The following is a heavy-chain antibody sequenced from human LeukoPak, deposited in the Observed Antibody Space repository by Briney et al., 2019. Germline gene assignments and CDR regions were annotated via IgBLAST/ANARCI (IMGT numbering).Heavy chain of an antibody. Sequence: ASVKVSCKASGGTFSSYAISWVRQAPGQGLEWMGWINPNSGGTKYAQKFQGRVTMTRDTSISTANMELSRLRSDDTAVYYCARDEGYCTNDVCLATIGHFDYWGQGTLVTVSS. J-gene: IGHJ4*02. V-gene: IGHV1-2*02. D-gene: IGHD2-8*01. CDR1: GGTFSSYA. CDR2: INPNSGGT. CDR3: ARDEGYCTNDVCLATIGHFDY.